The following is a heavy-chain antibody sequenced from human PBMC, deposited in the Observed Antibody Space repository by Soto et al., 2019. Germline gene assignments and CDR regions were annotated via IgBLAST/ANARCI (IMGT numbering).Heavy chain of an antibody. D-gene: IGHD2-15*01. J-gene: IGHJ4*02. CDR3: ATISGGNHLVRNV. CDR2: IIPIFGTA. Sequence: QVQLVQSGAEVKKPGSSVKVSCKASVGTVSSYAISWVRQAPGQGLEWMGGIIPIFGTANYAQKFQGRDTITADESTRTAYMDLSSLRAEDTAVDYCATISGGNHLVRNVWGQGTLVTASS. CDR1: VGTVSSYA. V-gene: IGHV1-69*01.